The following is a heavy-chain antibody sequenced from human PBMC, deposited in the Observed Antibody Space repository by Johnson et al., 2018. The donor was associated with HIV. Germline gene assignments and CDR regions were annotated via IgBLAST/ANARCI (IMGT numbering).Heavy chain of an antibody. CDR3: ARGRGGDPIVFDI. J-gene: IGHJ3*02. CDR1: GFTFSDVW. V-gene: IGHV3-15*01. D-gene: IGHD3-16*01. CDR2: IKTKTEGGTT. Sequence: EQLVESGGGSVKPGDSLRLSCAASGFTFSDVWMTWVRQAPGRGLEWLGRIKTKTEGGTTDYAAPVKGRFTISRDDSINTVYLQMNSLRAEDTAVYYCARGRGGDPIVFDIWGQGTMVTVSS.